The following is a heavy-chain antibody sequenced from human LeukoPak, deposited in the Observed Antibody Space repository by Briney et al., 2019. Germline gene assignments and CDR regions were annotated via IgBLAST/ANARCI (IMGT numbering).Heavy chain of an antibody. CDR2: IRYDGSNK. CDR1: GFTSSSYG. CDR3: AKDLTEYYYGSGIY. Sequence: GGSLRLSCAASGFTSSSYGMHWVRQAPGKGLEWVAFIRYDGSNKYYADSVKGRFTISRDNSKNTLYLQMNSLRAEDTAVYYCAKDLTEYYYGSGIYWGQGTLVTVSS. V-gene: IGHV3-30*02. J-gene: IGHJ4*02. D-gene: IGHD3-10*01.